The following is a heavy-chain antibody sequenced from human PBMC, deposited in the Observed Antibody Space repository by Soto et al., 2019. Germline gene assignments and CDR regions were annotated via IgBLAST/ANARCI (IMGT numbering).Heavy chain of an antibody. CDR2: INHSGST. Sequence: SXTLSLTCAVYGGSFSGYYWSWIRQPPGKGLEWIGEINHSGSTNYNPSLKSRVTISVDTSKNQFSLKLSSVAAADTAVYYCARVRGFTIFGVVNWLGPCGEGTLVTXSS. V-gene: IGHV4-34*01. CDR1: GGSFSGYY. D-gene: IGHD3-3*01. CDR3: ARVRGFTIFGVVNWLGP. J-gene: IGHJ5*02.